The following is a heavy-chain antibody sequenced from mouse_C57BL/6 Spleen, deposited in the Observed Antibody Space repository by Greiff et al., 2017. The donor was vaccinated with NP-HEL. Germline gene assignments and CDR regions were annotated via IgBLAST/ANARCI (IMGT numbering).Heavy chain of an antibody. CDR3: ARGGYGGYAMDY. CDR1: GFTFSDYG. D-gene: IGHD2-2*01. CDR2: ISSGSSTI. V-gene: IGHV5-17*01. J-gene: IGHJ4*01. Sequence: DVKLVESGGGLVKPGGSLKLSCAASGFTFSDYGMHWVRQAPEKGLEWVAYISSGSSTIYYADTVKGRFTISRDNAKNTLFLQMTSLRSEDTAMYYCARGGYGGYAMDYWGQGTSVTVSS.